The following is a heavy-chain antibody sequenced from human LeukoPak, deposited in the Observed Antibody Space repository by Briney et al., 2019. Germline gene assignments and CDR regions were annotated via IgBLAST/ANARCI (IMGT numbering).Heavy chain of an antibody. D-gene: IGHD6-13*01. Sequence: SETLSLTCTVSGGSISSYYWSWVRQPPGKGLEWLGYIYYSGSTNYNPSLKSRVTISVDTSKNQFSLKLSSVTAADTAVYYCARGDQIAAAAFDHWGQGTLVTVSS. J-gene: IGHJ4*02. CDR1: GGSISSYY. V-gene: IGHV4-59*01. CDR3: ARGDQIAAAAFDH. CDR2: IYYSGST.